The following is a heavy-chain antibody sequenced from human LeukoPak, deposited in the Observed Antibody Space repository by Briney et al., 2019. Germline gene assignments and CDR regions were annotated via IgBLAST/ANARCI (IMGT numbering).Heavy chain of an antibody. J-gene: IGHJ4*02. CDR1: GFTFSSYG. D-gene: IGHD1-1*01. V-gene: IGHV3-30*18. CDR3: AKRRSENWNYLDY. Sequence: GGSLRLSCAASGFTFSSYGMHWVRQAPGKGLEWVVVISYDGSDKYYADSVKGRFTISRDNSKNTLYLQMNSLRAEDTAVYYCAKRRSENWNYLDYWGQGTLVTVSS. CDR2: ISYDGSDK.